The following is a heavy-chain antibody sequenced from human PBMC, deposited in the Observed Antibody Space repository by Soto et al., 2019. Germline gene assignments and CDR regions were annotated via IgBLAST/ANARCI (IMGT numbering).Heavy chain of an antibody. CDR3: ARGGEPLGYYGLDV. CDR2: MYYTGVT. V-gene: IGHV4-61*01. CDR1: GGSVRSGNHF. J-gene: IGHJ6*02. Sequence: SETLSLTCSVSGGSVRSGNHFWNWIRQPPGRGLEWLGYMYYTGVTNYNPSLKSRVSMSADTSKDQFSLTLTSLTAADTAVYYCARGGEPLGYYGLDVWGQGTTVTVSS.